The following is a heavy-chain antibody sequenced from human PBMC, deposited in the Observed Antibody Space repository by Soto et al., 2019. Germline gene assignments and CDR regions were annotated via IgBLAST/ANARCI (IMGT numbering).Heavy chain of an antibody. CDR1: GFTFSNYW. J-gene: IGHJ4*02. CDR3: ARSDDYNRLAY. CDR2: IRYDGSAS. D-gene: IGHD4-4*01. V-gene: IGHV3-74*01. Sequence: GGSLRLSCAASGFTFSNYWMHWVRQAPGKGLVWVSRIRYDGSASTYADSVKGRFAISRDNAKNSLYLQMNSLRAEDTAVYYCARSDDYNRLAYWGQGTLVTVSS.